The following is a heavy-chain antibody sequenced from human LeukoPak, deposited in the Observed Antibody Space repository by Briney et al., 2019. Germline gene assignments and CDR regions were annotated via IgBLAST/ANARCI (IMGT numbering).Heavy chain of an antibody. Sequence: GGSLRLPCAGSGFTFSSYWMSWVRQAPGKGLEWVANMKQDGSEKYYVDSVKGRFTISRDNAKNSLYLQMNSLRAEDTAVYYCASGGDLYYFHYWGQGTLVTVSS. CDR2: MKQDGSEK. CDR1: GFTFSSYW. J-gene: IGHJ4*02. V-gene: IGHV3-7*03. D-gene: IGHD2-21*02. CDR3: ASGGDLYYFHY.